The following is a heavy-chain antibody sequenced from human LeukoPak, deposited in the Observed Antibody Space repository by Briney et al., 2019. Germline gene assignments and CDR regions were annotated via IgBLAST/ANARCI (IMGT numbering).Heavy chain of an antibody. V-gene: IGHV3-7*01. J-gene: IGHJ5*02. CDR1: GFTFSSYW. D-gene: IGHD3-22*01. CDR3: ARTITMIVVVNNWFDP. CDR2: IKQDGSEK. Sequence: GGSLRLSCAASGFTFSSYWMSWVRQAPGKGLEWVANIKQDGSEKYYVDSVKGRFTISRDNAKNSLYLQMNSLRAEDTAVYYCARTITMIVVVNNWFDPWGQGTLVTVSP.